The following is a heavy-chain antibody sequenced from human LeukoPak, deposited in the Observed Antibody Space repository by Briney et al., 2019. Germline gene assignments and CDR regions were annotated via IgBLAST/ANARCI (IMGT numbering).Heavy chain of an antibody. J-gene: IGHJ4*02. CDR2: IYHSGIT. CDR1: GGSISSTYW. CDR3: AREDPDRKIDY. D-gene: IGHD1-14*01. Sequence: SGTLSLTCDVSGGSISSTYWWTWVRQSPGKGLEWIGEIYHSGITNYNPSLKSRVTMSVDKPKNHFSLKLCSVTAADTAVYYCAREDPDRKIDYWGQGTLVTVSS. V-gene: IGHV4-4*02.